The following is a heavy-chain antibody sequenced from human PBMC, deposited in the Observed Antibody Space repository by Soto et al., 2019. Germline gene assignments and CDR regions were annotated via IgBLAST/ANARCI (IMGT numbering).Heavy chain of an antibody. CDR2: IKSKTDGGTT. D-gene: IGHD6-19*01. V-gene: IGHV3-15*07. J-gene: IGHJ4*02. CDR3: TTDLAGYSSGWYNSR. CDR1: GFIFSNTW. Sequence: GGSLKLSCATPGFIFSNTWMNWVRKAPGKGLEWVGRIKSKTDGGTTDYAAPVKGRFTISRDDSKNTLYLEVNSLKTEDTAVYYCTTDLAGYSSGWYNSRWGQGT.